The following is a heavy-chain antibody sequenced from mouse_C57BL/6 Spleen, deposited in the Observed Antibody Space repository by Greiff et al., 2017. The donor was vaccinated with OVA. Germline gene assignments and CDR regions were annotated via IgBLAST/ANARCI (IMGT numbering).Heavy chain of an antibody. CDR1: GYTFTSYW. D-gene: IGHD1-2*01. CDR2: INPSRGYT. CDR3: ARRTTASDRYIGV. V-gene: IGHV1-7*01. Sequence: VKLQESGAELAKPGASVKLSCKASGYTFTSYWMHWVKQRPGQGLEWIGYINPSRGYTKYNQKFKDKATLTADKSSSTAYMQLSSLTYEDAAVYDCARRTTASDRYIGVWGTGTTVTVSS. J-gene: IGHJ1*03.